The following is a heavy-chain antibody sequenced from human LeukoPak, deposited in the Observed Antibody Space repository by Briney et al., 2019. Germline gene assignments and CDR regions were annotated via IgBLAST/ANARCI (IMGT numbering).Heavy chain of an antibody. J-gene: IGHJ5*02. CDR3: AATRIVVVPAAIYWFDP. CDR1: GYTLTELS. V-gene: IGHV1-24*01. Sequence: ASVKVSCKVSGYTLTELSMHWVRQAPGKGLEWMGGFDPEDGETIYAQKFQGRVTMTEDTSTDTAYMELSSLRSEDTAVYYCAATRIVVVPAAIYWFDPWGQGTLVTVSS. D-gene: IGHD2-2*01. CDR2: FDPEDGET.